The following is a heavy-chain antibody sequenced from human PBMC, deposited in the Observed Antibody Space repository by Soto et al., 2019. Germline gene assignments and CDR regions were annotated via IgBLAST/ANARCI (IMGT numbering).Heavy chain of an antibody. CDR3: TIFPSHGMDV. V-gene: IGHV1-3*01. CDR2: INAANGDT. CDR1: GYDFIAYA. D-gene: IGHD3-3*01. J-gene: IGHJ6*02. Sequence: QVELAQSGAEVKKPGASVKISCKTSGYDFIAYALHWVRQAPGQRTEWMGWINAANGDTKYSQKFQGRVTMTAATSASTGSLEMRSLKSDDTAVYYCTIFPSHGMDVWGQGTNVTVSS.